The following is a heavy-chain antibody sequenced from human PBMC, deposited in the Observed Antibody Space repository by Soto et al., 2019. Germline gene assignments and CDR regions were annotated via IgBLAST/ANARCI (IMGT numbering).Heavy chain of an antibody. CDR1: GGSFRGYY. V-gene: IGHV4-34*01. Sequence: SETLSLTCAVYGGSFRGYYWSWIRQPPGKGLEWIGEINHSGRTNYNPSLKSRVAISVDTSKNHFSLKLSSVTAADTAVYYCARGLTTVTTVRYFDYWGQGTQVT. J-gene: IGHJ4*02. CDR3: ARGLTTVTTVRYFDY. D-gene: IGHD4-17*01. CDR2: INHSGRT.